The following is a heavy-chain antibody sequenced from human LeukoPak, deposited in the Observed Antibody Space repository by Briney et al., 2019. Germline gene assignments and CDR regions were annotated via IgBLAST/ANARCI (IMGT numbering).Heavy chain of an antibody. J-gene: IGHJ4*02. V-gene: IGHV3-30*04. Sequence: GGSLRLSCAASGFTFSSYGMNWVRQAPGKGLEWVAVISYDGSNKYYADSVKGRFTISRDNSKNTLYLQMNSLRAEDTAVYYCARLSTSLIDYWGQGTLVTVSS. CDR3: ARLSTSLIDY. D-gene: IGHD4-11*01. CDR2: ISYDGSNK. CDR1: GFTFSSYG.